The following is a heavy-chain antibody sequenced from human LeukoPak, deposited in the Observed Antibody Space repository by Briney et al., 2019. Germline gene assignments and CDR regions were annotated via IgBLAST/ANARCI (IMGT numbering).Heavy chain of an antibody. D-gene: IGHD6-19*01. V-gene: IGHV1-18*04. CDR1: GYTFTSYG. J-gene: IGHJ4*02. Sequence: GASVKVSCKASGYTFTSYGISWVRQAPGQGLEWMGWINAYNGNTNYAQKLQGRVTMTTDTSTSTAYMELRSLRSDDTAVYYCARGGVCAYSSGWYCFDYWGQGTLVTVSS. CDR2: INAYNGNT. CDR3: ARGGVCAYSSGWYCFDY.